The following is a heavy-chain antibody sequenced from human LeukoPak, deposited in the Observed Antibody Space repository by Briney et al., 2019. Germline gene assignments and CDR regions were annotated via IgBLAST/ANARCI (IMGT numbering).Heavy chain of an antibody. Sequence: GGSLRLSCAASGFTFSSYSMNWGRQAPGEGLEGGSYISSSSSTIYYADSVKGRFTISRDNAKNSLYLQMNSLRAEDTAVYYCARNSGWYRGIDYWGQGTLVTVSS. V-gene: IGHV3-48*01. CDR1: GFTFSSYS. CDR2: ISSSSSTI. J-gene: IGHJ4*02. CDR3: ARNSGWYRGIDY. D-gene: IGHD6-19*01.